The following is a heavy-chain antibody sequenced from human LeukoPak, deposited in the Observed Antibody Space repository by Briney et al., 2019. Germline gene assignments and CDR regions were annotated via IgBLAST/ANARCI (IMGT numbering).Heavy chain of an antibody. CDR2: IYSGGST. Sequence: TGGSLRLSCAASGFTVSSNYMSWVRQAPGKGLEWVSVIYSGGSTYYADSVKGRFTISRDNSKNTLYLQMNSLRAEDTAVYYCAKPRYTPYGGNSIVAFDYWGQGTLVTVSS. CDR3: AKPRYTPYGGNSIVAFDY. V-gene: IGHV3-66*02. J-gene: IGHJ4*02. D-gene: IGHD4-23*01. CDR1: GFTVSSNY.